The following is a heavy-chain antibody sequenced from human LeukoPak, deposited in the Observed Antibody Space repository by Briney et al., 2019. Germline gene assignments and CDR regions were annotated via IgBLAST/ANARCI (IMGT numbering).Heavy chain of an antibody. CDR1: RYTFTSYA. CDR2: INTNTGNP. Sequence: GASVKVSCKASRYTFTSYAMNWVRQAPGQGLEWMGWINTNTGNPTYAQGFTGRFVFSLDTSVSTAYLQISSLKAEDTAVYYCARYYRKYSSGWYAEGYYYYYYMDVWGKGTAVADSS. CDR3: ARYYRKYSSGWYAEGYYYYYYMDV. J-gene: IGHJ6*03. V-gene: IGHV7-4-1*02. D-gene: IGHD6-19*01.